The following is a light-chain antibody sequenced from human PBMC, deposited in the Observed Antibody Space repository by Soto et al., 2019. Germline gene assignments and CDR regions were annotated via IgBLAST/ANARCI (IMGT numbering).Light chain of an antibody. CDR1: QDINNY. J-gene: IGKJ2*01. CDR2: AAS. V-gene: IGKV1-16*02. CDR3: QQYNTYPYT. Sequence: DVQMTQSPSSLSASVGDRVTITCRASQDINNYLTWFQQKPGMAPKALIYAASSLHSGVPSKFSGSASGTEFTLTITSLQPEDFATYYCQQYNTYPYTFGQGTKLEIK.